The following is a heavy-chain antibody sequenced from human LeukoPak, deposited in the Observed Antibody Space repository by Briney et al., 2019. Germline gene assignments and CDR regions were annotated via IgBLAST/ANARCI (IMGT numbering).Heavy chain of an antibody. CDR3: ARPPYSSSWYLDY. D-gene: IGHD6-13*01. CDR1: GFTFSDYY. CDR2: ISSSGSTI. J-gene: IGHJ4*02. Sequence: GGSLRLSCAASGFTFSDYYMSWLRQAPGKGLEGVSYISSSGSTIYYADSVKGRFTISRDNAKNSLYLQMNSLRAEDTAVYYCARPPYSSSWYLDYWGQGTLVTVSS. V-gene: IGHV3-11*01.